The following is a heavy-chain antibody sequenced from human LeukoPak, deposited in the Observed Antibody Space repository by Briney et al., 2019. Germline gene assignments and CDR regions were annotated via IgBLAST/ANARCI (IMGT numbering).Heavy chain of an antibody. CDR2: IYYSGST. V-gene: IGHV4-59*01. J-gene: IGHJ3*02. CDR3: ARADTRYPAFDI. D-gene: IGHD1-26*01. Sequence: SETLSLTCTVSGGSISSYYWSWIRQPPGKGLEWIGYIYYSGSTNYNPPLKSRVTISVDTSKNQFSLKLSSVTAADTAVYYCARADTRYPAFDIWDQGTMVTVSP. CDR1: GGSISSYY.